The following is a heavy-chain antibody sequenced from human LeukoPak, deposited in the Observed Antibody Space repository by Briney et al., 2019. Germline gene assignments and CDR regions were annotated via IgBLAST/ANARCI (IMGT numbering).Heavy chain of an antibody. D-gene: IGHD5-18*01. V-gene: IGHV4-39*01. CDR3: ARLSPYSYVEY. J-gene: IGHJ4*02. CDR1: GGSINSSSYY. CDR2: IYYSGST. Sequence: SETLSLTCTVSGGSINSSSYYRGWIRQPPGKGLEWIGSIYYSGSTYYNPSLKSRVTISVDTSKNQFSLKLSSVTAADTAVYYCARLSPYSYVEYWGQGTLVTVSS.